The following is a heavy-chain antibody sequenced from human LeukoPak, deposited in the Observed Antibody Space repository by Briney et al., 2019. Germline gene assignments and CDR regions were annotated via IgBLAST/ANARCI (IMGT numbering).Heavy chain of an antibody. Sequence: ASVKVSCKASGGTFSSYAISWVRQAPGQGLEWMGGIIPIFGTANYAQKFQGRVTITADESTSTAYMELSSLRSEDTAVYYCAKDLILAGIYSICFDYWGQGTLVTVSS. CDR1: GGTFSSYA. CDR3: AKDLILAGIYSICFDY. CDR2: IIPIFGTA. V-gene: IGHV1-69*01. J-gene: IGHJ4*02. D-gene: IGHD2/OR15-2a*01.